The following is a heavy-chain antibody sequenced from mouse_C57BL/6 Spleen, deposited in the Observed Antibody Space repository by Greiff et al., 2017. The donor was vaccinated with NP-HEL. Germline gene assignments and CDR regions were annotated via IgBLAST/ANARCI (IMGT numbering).Heavy chain of an antibody. CDR1: GYTFTSSW. D-gene: IGHD2-2*01. J-gene: IGHJ2*01. CDR2: IYPGSGST. Sequence: QVQLQQSGAELVKPGASVKMSCKASGYTFTSSWITWVKQRPGQGLEWIGDIYPGSGSTNYNEKFKSKATLTVDTSSSTAYMQLSSLTSEDSAVYYCARGLPPLDYWGQGTTLTVSS. CDR3: ARGLPPLDY. V-gene: IGHV1-55*01.